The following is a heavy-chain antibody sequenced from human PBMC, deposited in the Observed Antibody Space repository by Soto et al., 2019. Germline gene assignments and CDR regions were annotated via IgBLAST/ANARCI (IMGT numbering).Heavy chain of an antibody. CDR1: GFTFSNYA. V-gene: IGHV3-23*01. J-gene: IGHJ5*02. CDR3: AKDDYGDYVPSGP. CDR2: ISGSGYAT. D-gene: IGHD4-17*01. Sequence: GGSLRLSCAASGFTFSNYAMSWVRQAPGKGLEWVSTISGSGYATFYADSVKGRFTISRDNTKNTLYLQMNSLRAEDTAVYYCAKDDYGDYVPSGPWGQGTLVTVSS.